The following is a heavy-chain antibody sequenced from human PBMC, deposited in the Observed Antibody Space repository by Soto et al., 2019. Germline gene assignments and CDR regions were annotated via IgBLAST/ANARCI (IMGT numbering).Heavy chain of an antibody. J-gene: IGHJ4*02. D-gene: IGHD3-9*01. CDR2: ISGSGGST. V-gene: IGHV3-23*01. CDR1: GFTFSRYA. Sequence: EVQLLESGGGLVQPGGSLRLSCAASGFTFSRYAMTWVRQAPGKGLEWVSSISGSGGSTYYTNSVKGRFTISRDNSKNMMYLQMNSLRAEDAAIYYCAKDALDYDVVPGPNSWGQGTLVTVSS. CDR3: AKDALDYDVVPGPNS.